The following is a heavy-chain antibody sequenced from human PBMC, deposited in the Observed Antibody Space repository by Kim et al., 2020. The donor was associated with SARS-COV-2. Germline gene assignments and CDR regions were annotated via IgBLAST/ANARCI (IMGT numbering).Heavy chain of an antibody. CDR3: ARGGDYWGGGSCYHWFDP. D-gene: IGHD2-15*01. CDR1: GGSISSYY. J-gene: IGHJ5*02. CDR2: IYYTGST. Sequence: SETLSLTCTVSGGSISSYYWSWIRQSPGTGLEWIGYIYYTGSTNYNPSLKSRVTISVDTSRTQFSLKLTSVTAADTAVYYCARGGDYWGGGSCYHWFDPWGQGTLVTVSS. V-gene: IGHV4-59*08.